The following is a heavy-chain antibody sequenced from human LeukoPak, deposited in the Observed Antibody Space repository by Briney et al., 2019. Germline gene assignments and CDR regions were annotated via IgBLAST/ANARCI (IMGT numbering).Heavy chain of an antibody. CDR1: GFTFSSYS. CDR2: ISSSSSTI. CDR3: ARDRNGDYDWFDP. D-gene: IGHD4-17*01. Sequence: GGSLRHSCAASGFTFSSYSMNWVRQAPGTGLEWVSYISSSSSTIYFADSVKGRFTISRDNAKNSLYLQMNSLRAEDTAVYYCARDRNGDYDWFDPWGQGTLVTVSS. J-gene: IGHJ5*02. V-gene: IGHV3-48*01.